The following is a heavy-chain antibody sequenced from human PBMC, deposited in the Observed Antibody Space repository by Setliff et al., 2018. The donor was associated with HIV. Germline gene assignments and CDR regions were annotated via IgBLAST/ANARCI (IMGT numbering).Heavy chain of an antibody. D-gene: IGHD5-18*01. J-gene: IGHJ4*02. CDR1: GGSISSSSYY. CDR3: ARVFVDTAVLRVLEYYFDS. V-gene: IGHV4-39*07. Sequence: PSETLSLTCTVSGGSISSSSYYWGWVRQPPGKGLEWIGSMYYSGSTYYTPSLKSRITISLDTSKNQFSLRMRSVTAADTAVYCCARVFVDTAVLRVLEYYFDSWGRGTLVTVSS. CDR2: MYYSGST.